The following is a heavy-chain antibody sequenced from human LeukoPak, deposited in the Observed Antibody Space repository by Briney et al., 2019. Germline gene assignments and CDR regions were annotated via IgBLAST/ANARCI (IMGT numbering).Heavy chain of an antibody. Sequence: GGSLRLSCAASGFTFSSYSMNWVRQAPGKGLEWVSSISSSSSYIYYADSVKGRFTISRDNAKNSLYLQMNSLRAEDTAVYYCARETVGYCSSTSCYTPPYYYYMDVWGEGTTVTVSS. CDR3: ARETVGYCSSTSCYTPPYYYYMDV. CDR2: ISSSSSYI. CDR1: GFTFSSYS. J-gene: IGHJ6*03. D-gene: IGHD2-2*02. V-gene: IGHV3-21*01.